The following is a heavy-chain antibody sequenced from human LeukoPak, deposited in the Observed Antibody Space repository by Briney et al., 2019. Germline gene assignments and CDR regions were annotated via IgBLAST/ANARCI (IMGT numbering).Heavy chain of an antibody. CDR3: ARGSSTGEDNWFDP. V-gene: IGHV4-31*03. CDR2: IYYSGST. D-gene: IGHD1-26*01. J-gene: IGHJ5*02. CDR1: GGSISSGGYY. Sequence: SETLSLTCTVSGGSISSGGYYWSWIRQHPGKGLEWIGYIYYSGSTYYNPSLKSRVTISVDTSKNQFSLKLSSVTAADTAVHYCARGSSTGEDNWFDPWGQGTLVTVSS.